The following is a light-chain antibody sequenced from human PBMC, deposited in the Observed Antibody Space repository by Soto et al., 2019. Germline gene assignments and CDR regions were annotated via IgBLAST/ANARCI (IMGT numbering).Light chain of an antibody. CDR2: KAS. J-gene: IGKJ1*01. V-gene: IGKV1-5*03. Sequence: IQMTQSPSTLSASVVDRVTITCRASQSISSWLAWYQQKPGKAPKLLIYKASSLQSGVPSRFSGRGSGTEFTLTISSLQPDDFATYYCQQYNSYWTFGQGTKVDIK. CDR1: QSISSW. CDR3: QQYNSYWT.